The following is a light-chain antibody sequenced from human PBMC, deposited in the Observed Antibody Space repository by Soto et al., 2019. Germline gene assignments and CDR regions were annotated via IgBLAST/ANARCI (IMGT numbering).Light chain of an antibody. Sequence: EIVLTQSPGTLSLSPGERATLSCRASQSVSSSYLAWYQQRPGQAPRLLIYDASKRATGIPARFSGSGFGTDYTLTISRLEPEDFAVYYCQQRYKWRTFGQGTKVEIK. V-gene: IGKV3D-20*02. J-gene: IGKJ1*01. CDR3: QQRYKWRT. CDR2: DAS. CDR1: QSVSSSY.